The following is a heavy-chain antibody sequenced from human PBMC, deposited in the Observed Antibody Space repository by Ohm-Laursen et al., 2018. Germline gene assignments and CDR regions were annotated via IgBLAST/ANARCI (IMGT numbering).Heavy chain of an antibody. Sequence: SLRLSCSASGFTFSSYGMHWVRQAPGKGLEWVAVISYDGSNKYYADSVKGRFTIPRDNSKSTLYLQMNSLRAEDTAVYYCAKESSGSYYGMDVWGQGTTVTVSS. CDR1: GFTFSSYG. D-gene: IGHD1-26*01. J-gene: IGHJ6*02. CDR3: AKESSGSYYGMDV. CDR2: ISYDGSNK. V-gene: IGHV3-30*18.